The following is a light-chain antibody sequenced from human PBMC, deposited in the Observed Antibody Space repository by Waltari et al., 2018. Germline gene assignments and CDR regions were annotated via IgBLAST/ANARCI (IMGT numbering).Light chain of an antibody. CDR1: QSISRW. V-gene: IGKV1-5*01. J-gene: IGKJ1*01. CDR3: QQYNSYATWT. Sequence: DIQMTQSPSTLSAFVRDRVTITCRASQSISRWLAWYQQKPGKVPKLLIYETSFLADGVPSRFSGSGSGTEFTLTINNLEADDCAVYYCQQYNSYATWTFGQGTKVEIK. CDR2: ETS.